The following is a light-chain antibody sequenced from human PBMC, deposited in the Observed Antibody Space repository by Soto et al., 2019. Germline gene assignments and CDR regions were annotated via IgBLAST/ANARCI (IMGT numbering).Light chain of an antibody. CDR1: QSLSNSF. CDR3: QQFSSYPLT. J-gene: IGKJ4*01. Sequence: IVLTQSPGTLSLSPGERATLSCRASQSLSNSFIAWYQQKPGQAPRLLIYGASTRATGIPARFSGSGSGTEFTLTISRLEPEDFAVYYCQQFSSYPLTFGGGTKV. CDR2: GAS. V-gene: IGKV3-20*01.